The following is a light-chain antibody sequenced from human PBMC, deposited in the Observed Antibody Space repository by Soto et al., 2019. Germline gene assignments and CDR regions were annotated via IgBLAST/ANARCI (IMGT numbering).Light chain of an antibody. V-gene: IGKV1-5*03. J-gene: IGKJ5*01. CDR2: EAS. CDR3: QQYISYPIT. CDR1: ENVNGH. Sequence: IQMTQSPNTLSASVGDSVAVTCRASENVNGHLAWYQQKPGKAPKLLIYEASILESGVPSRFSGSGFGTEFTLTINGLLPEDFATYYCQQYISYPITFGQGTRLEIK.